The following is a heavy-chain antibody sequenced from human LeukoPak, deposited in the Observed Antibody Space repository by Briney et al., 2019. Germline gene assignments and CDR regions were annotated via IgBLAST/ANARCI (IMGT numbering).Heavy chain of an antibody. D-gene: IGHD3-16*01. CDR2: IKQDGSEK. CDR1: GFTISGYW. V-gene: IGHV3-7*01. CDR3: ARDGGTDWYDP. J-gene: IGHJ5*02. Sequence: PGGSLRLSCAASGFTISGYWMTWVRQAPGKGLEWVANIKQDGSEKTYVDSVKGRFIISRDKAKNSIYLQMNSLRVEDTAMYYCARDGGTDWYDPWGEGTLFSVSS.